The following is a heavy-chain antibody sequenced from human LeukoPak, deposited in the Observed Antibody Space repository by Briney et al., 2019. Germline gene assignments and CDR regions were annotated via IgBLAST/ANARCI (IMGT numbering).Heavy chain of an antibody. D-gene: IGHD5-12*01. J-gene: IGHJ4*02. V-gene: IGHV3-33*08. CDR3: ARTFASGPVDY. CDR1: GFTFSSYG. Sequence: PGGSLRLSCAASGFTFSSYGMHWVRQAPGKGLEWVAVIWYDGSNKYYADSVKGRFTISRDNSKNTLYLQMNSVRAEDTAVYFCARTFASGPVDYWGQGTLVTVSS. CDR2: IWYDGSNK.